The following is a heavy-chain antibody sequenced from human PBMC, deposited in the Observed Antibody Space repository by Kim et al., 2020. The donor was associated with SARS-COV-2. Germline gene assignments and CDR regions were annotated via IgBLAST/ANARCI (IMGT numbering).Heavy chain of an antibody. J-gene: IGHJ6*02. D-gene: IGHD3-3*01. V-gene: IGHV4-59*08. CDR3: ARRSVYYYYGMDV. Sequence: YNPSLQSRVTISVDTSKNQFSLKLSSVTAADTAVYYCARRSVYYYYGMDVWGQGTTVTVSS.